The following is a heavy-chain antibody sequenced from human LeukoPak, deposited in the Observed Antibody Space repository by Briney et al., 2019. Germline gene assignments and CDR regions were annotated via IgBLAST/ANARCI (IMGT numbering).Heavy chain of an antibody. CDR3: ASSRDVVVVPAAKSSIAARAFDI. CDR1: GYTFTGYY. V-gene: IGHV1-2*02. Sequence: ASVKVSCKASGYTFTGYYMHWVRQAPGQGLEWMGWINPDSGGTNYAQKFQGRVTMTRDTSISTAYMELNRLRSDDTAVYYCASSRDVVVVPAAKSSIAARAFDIWGQGTMVTVSS. D-gene: IGHD2-2*01. CDR2: INPDSGGT. J-gene: IGHJ3*02.